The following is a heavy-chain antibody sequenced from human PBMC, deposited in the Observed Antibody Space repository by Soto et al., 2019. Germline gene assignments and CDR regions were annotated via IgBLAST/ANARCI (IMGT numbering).Heavy chain of an antibody. CDR3: ARRWGDYFDY. J-gene: IGHJ4*02. Sequence: SETLSLTCTVSGGSISSYYWSWIRQPPGKGLEWIGYIYYSGSTNYNPSLKSRVTISVDTSKNQFSLKLSLKLSSVTAADTAGYYCARRWGDYFDYWGKGTLVTVDS. CDR2: IYYSGST. V-gene: IGHV4-59*08. D-gene: IGHD3-16*01. CDR1: GGSISSYY.